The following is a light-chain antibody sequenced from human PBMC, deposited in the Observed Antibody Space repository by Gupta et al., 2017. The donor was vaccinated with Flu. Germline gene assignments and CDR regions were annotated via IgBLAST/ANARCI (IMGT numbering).Light chain of an antibody. Sequence: VLTHSPASLSSSPGETATLSCRASQSIVASLALYRQIICQPPRLLIYVASTRATGIPSRVRGWGSGTGFLFTIRSLEAEDVAIDVCQRRRVLPTGSTFGQGTKVEIK. CDR2: VAS. CDR3: QRRRVLPTGST. J-gene: IGKJ1*01. V-gene: IGKV3-11*01. CDR1: QSIVAS.